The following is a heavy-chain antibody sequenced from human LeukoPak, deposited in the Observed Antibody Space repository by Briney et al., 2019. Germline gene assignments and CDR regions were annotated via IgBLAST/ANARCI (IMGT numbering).Heavy chain of an antibody. CDR1: GFTFSSYE. CDR3: ARGGAGIVATSYFDY. V-gene: IGHV3-48*03. J-gene: IGHJ4*02. D-gene: IGHD5-12*01. CDR2: ISSSGSTI. Sequence: GGSLRLSCAASGFTFSSYEMNWVRQAPGKGLEWVSYISSSGSTIYYADSVKGRFTISRDNAKNSLYLQMNSLRAEDTAVYYCARGGAGIVATSYFDYWGQGTLVTVSS.